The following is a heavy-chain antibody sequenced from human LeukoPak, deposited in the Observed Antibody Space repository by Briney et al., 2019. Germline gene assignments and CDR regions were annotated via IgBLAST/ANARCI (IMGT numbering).Heavy chain of an antibody. D-gene: IGHD3-10*01. CDR1: GYTFTSYS. J-gene: IGHJ3*02. CDR2: INADNGNT. CDR3: ARELVRDDAFDI. Sequence: ASGKVSCKASGYTFTSYSMHWVRQAPGQRLEWMGWINADNGNTKYSQEFQGRVTITRDTSASTAYMELSSLRSEDMAVYYCARELVRDDAFDIWGQGTMVTVSS. V-gene: IGHV1-3*03.